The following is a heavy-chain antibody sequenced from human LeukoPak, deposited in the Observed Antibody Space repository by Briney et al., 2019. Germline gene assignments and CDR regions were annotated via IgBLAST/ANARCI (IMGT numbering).Heavy chain of an antibody. CDR2: TYYRSKLYN. V-gene: IGHV6-1*01. Sequence: SQTLSLTCALSGDIVSSNSAAWRWIRQSPSRGLEWLVRTYYRSKLYNEYALSVKSRITINPDTSKNHFSLQLNSVTPEYTAVYYWAGLSYTYGPIWGQGTLVTVSS. CDR3: AGLSYTYGPI. CDR1: GDIVSSNSAA. J-gene: IGHJ4*02. D-gene: IGHD5-18*01.